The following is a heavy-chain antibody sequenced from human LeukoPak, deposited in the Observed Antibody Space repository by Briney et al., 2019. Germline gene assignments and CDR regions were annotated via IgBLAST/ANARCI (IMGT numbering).Heavy chain of an antibody. Sequence: GGSLRLSCAASGFTFSSYAMSWVRQAPGKGLEWVSAISGSGGSTYYADSVKGRFTISRDSSKNTLYLQMNSLRAEDTAVYYCANPYYDSSGRRYNDAFDIWGQGTMVTVSS. CDR1: GFTFSSYA. V-gene: IGHV3-23*01. J-gene: IGHJ3*02. CDR2: ISGSGGST. D-gene: IGHD3-22*01. CDR3: ANPYYDSSGRRYNDAFDI.